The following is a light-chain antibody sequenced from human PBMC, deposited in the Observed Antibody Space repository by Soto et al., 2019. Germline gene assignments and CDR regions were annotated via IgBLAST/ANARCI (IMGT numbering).Light chain of an antibody. Sequence: QSVLTQPASVSGSPGQSITISCTGTSNDVGGYKYVSWYQHHPGKAPKLMIYEVSDRPSGVSNRFSGSKSGNTASLTISGLQAEDEADYYCSSYTGSNIRYVFGTGTKVTAL. J-gene: IGLJ1*01. CDR2: EVS. CDR3: SSYTGSNIRYV. CDR1: SNDVGGYKY. V-gene: IGLV2-14*01.